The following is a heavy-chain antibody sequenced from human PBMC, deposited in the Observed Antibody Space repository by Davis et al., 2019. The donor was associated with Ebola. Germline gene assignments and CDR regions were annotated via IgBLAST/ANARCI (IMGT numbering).Heavy chain of an antibody. CDR1: GFTFSSYS. D-gene: IGHD2-8*01. CDR2: ISSSSSYI. J-gene: IGHJ2*01. V-gene: IGHV3-21*01. Sequence: GESLKISCAASGFTFSSYSMNWVRQAPGKGLEWVSSISSSSSYIYYADSVKGRFTISRDNAKNSLYLQMNSLRAEDTAVYYCARGRGYCTNGVCFRWYFDLWGRGTLVTVSS. CDR3: ARGRGYCTNGVCFRWYFDL.